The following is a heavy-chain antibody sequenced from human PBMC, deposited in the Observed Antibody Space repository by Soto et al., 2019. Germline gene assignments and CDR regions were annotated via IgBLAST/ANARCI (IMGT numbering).Heavy chain of an antibody. D-gene: IGHD2-15*01. J-gene: IGHJ5*02. CDR3: TKDRGRYCSGGSCYSWFDP. Sequence: EVQLLESGGGLVQPGGSLRLSCAASGFTFSSYAMSWVRQAPGKGLEWVSAISGSGGSTYYADSVKGRFTISRDNSKNTPYLEMNSLRAEDTAVYYCTKDRGRYCSGGSCYSWFDPWGQGTLVTVSS. CDR1: GFTFSSYA. CDR2: ISGSGGST. V-gene: IGHV3-23*01.